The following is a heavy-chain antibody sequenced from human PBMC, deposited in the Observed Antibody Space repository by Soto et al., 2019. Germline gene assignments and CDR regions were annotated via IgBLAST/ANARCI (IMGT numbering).Heavy chain of an antibody. J-gene: IGHJ3*02. CDR1: DYSISSGYY. D-gene: IGHD1-26*01. CDR2: IYHSGNT. V-gene: IGHV4-38-2*01. CDR3: ARVSVGATSAFDI. Sequence: PSETLSLTCAVSDYSISSGYYWVWIRQPPGKGLEWIGSIYHSGNTYYNPSLKSRVSISVDTSKNQFSLKLSSVAAADTAVYYCARVSVGATSAFDIWGQGTMVTVSS.